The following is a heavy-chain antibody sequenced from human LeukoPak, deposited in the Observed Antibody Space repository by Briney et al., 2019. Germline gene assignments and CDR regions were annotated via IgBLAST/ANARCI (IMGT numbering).Heavy chain of an antibody. J-gene: IGHJ3*02. V-gene: IGHV3-13*01. D-gene: IGHD6-19*01. CDR2: IGTAGDT. Sequence: GGSLRLSCGASGFIFSSYDMHWVRQATGKTLEWVSAIGTAGDTYYPGSVKGRFTISRENAKNPLYLQMNSLRVGDTAVYYCARAGGSGWHAFDIWGQGTMVTVSS. CDR3: ARAGGSGWHAFDI. CDR1: GFIFSSYD.